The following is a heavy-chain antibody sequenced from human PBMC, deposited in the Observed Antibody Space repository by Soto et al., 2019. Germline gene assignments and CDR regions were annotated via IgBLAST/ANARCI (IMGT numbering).Heavy chain of an antibody. CDR1: GYSFAGYW. CDR3: ARRDRSGYSYWLDT. V-gene: IGHV5-10-1*01. CDR2: IDPSDSQT. Sequence: PGESLKISCKGSGYSFAGYWITWVRQKPGKGLEWMGRIDPSDSQTYYSPSFRGHVTISATKSITTVFLQWSSLRAADTAVYYCARRDRSGYSYWLDTWGQGTLVTVSS. D-gene: IGHD3-22*01. J-gene: IGHJ5*02.